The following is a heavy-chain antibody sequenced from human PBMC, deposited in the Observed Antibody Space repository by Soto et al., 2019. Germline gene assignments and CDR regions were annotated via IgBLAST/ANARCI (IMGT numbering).Heavy chain of an antibody. V-gene: IGHV4-59*08. CDR1: GGSISSYY. D-gene: IGHD3-16*02. J-gene: IGHJ4*02. CDR2: IYYSGST. Sequence: QVQLQESGPGLVKPSETLSLTCTVSGGSISSYYWSWIRQPPGKGLEWIGYIYYSGSTNYNPPLKSRVTISVDTSKILFSLKLSSLTAADMAVYYCARLWAGYRSDYFHYGGQGTLVTVSS. CDR3: ARLWAGYRSDYFHY.